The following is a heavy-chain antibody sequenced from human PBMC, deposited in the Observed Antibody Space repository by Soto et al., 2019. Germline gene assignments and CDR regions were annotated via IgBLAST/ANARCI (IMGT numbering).Heavy chain of an antibody. Sequence: SETLSLTCAVSGGSISSGGYSWSWIRQPPGKGMEWIGYIYHSGSTYYNPSLKSRVTISVDRSKNQFSLKLSSVTAADTAVYYCARGYYYDRNWFDPWGQGTLVTVSS. V-gene: IGHV4-30-2*01. CDR3: ARGYYYDRNWFDP. D-gene: IGHD3-22*01. CDR2: IYHSGST. J-gene: IGHJ5*02. CDR1: GGSISSGGYS.